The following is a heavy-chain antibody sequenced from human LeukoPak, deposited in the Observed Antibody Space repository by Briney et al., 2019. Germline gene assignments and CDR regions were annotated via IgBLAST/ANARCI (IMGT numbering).Heavy chain of an antibody. CDR3: ATETGYNYGFDH. CDR2: ISSSSSYI. D-gene: IGHD5-18*01. J-gene: IGHJ5*02. Sequence: GGSLTLSCAASGFTFSSYSMNWVRQAPGKGLEWVSSISSSSSYIYYGDSVKGRFTISRDNAKNSLYLQMNSLRAEDTAVYYCATETGYNYGFDHWGQGTLVTVSS. CDR1: GFTFSSYS. V-gene: IGHV3-21*01.